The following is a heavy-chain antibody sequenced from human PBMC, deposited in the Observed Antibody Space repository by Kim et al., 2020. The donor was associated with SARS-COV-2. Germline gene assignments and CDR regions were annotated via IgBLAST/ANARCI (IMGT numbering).Heavy chain of an antibody. V-gene: IGHV3-23*01. CDR3: AKGGAAYCGGDCYSGYYYYYMDV. J-gene: IGHJ6*03. CDR1: GFTFSSYA. CDR2: ISGSGGST. Sequence: GGSLRLSCAASGFTFSSYAMSWVRQAPGKGLEWVSAISGSGGSTYYADSVKGRFTISRDNSKNTLYLQMNSLRAEDTAVYYCAKGGAAYCGGDCYSGYYYYYMDVWGKGTTVTVSS. D-gene: IGHD2-21*01.